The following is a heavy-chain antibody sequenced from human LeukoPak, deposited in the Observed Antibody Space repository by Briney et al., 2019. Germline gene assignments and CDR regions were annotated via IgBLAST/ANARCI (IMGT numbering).Heavy chain of an antibody. CDR3: ARLLRAVDTGAYYFDY. Sequence: SVKVSCKASGGIFSSYTFNWVRQAPGQGLEWMGRITPIPGITNYAETFRGRVTLTAGTSTSTLYMELSSLRSEDTAVYYCARLLRAVDTGAYYFDYWGQGTLVTVSS. CDR1: GGIFSSYT. D-gene: IGHD2-8*02. V-gene: IGHV1-69*02. CDR2: ITPIPGIT. J-gene: IGHJ4*02.